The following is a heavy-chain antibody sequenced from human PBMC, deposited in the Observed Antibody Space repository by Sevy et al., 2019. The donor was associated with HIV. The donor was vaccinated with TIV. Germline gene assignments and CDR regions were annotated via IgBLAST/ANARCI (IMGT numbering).Heavy chain of an antibody. CDR1: GFTFSSYS. Sequence: GGSLRLSCVASGFTFSSYSMNWVRQAPGKGLEWVSYISSISSTKNYADSVKGRFTISRDNAKNSLYQQMNGLRDEDTAVYYCTREVISYRYGSAIVDIWGQGTLVTVSS. J-gene: IGHJ4*02. V-gene: IGHV3-48*02. D-gene: IGHD3-10*01. CDR3: TREVISYRYGSAIVDI. CDR2: ISSISSTK.